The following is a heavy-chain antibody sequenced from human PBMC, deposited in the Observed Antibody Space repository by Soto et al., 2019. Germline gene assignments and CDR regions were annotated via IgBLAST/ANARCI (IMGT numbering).Heavy chain of an antibody. CDR1: GASISSSSYY. Sequence: SETLSLTCTVSGASISSSSYYWGWFRHPPGKGLQWIGSISYSWPTYDNPSLKSRITISVHTSKKLFSFEVDVVTPAYAALYFCGRHRGGVYYSEVWGKETMVAV. CDR2: ISYSWPT. J-gene: IGHJ6*03. CDR3: GRHRGGVYYSEV. V-gene: IGHV4-39*01. D-gene: IGHD3-16*01.